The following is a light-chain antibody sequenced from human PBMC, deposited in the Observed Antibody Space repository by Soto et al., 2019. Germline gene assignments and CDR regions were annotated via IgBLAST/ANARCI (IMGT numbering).Light chain of an antibody. CDR3: SSYTSDSSYV. V-gene: IGLV2-14*01. CDR1: SSDVGLYDY. J-gene: IGLJ1*01. CDR2: AVS. Sequence: QSALTQPASVSGSPGQSITISCTGTSSDVGLYDYVSWYQQHPGKAPQLMICAVSNRPSGVSNRLSASKSGNTASLFISGLQAEDEADYYCSSYTSDSSYVFGYGTKVTVL.